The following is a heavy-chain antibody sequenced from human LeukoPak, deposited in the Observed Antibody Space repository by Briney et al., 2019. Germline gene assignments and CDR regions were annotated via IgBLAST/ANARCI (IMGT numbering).Heavy chain of an antibody. CDR1: GGSISSDY. CDR3: ARGANWGSPDY. Sequence: SETLSLTCTVSGGSISSDYWSWIRQSPGKGLEWIGYIYYSGTTSYNPSLKSRVTISLDTSKNQFSLKLSSVTAADTAVYYCARGANWGSPDYWGQGTLFTVSA. CDR2: IYYSGTT. D-gene: IGHD7-27*01. V-gene: IGHV4-59*01. J-gene: IGHJ4*02.